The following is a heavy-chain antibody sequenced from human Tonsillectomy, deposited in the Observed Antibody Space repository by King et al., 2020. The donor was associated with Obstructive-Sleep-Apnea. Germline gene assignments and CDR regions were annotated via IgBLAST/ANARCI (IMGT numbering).Heavy chain of an antibody. D-gene: IGHD3/OR15-3a*01. Sequence: QLQESGPGLVKPSETLSLTCIVSGGSISSNNFYWGWIRQPPGKGLEWIGNIFYSGNTYYNPSLKSRVTISVDTSKNQFSLKLRSVTAADTAVYYFARVNFDFWTGQSLYFDYWGQGTLVTVSS. CDR2: IFYSGNT. CDR1: GGSISSNNFY. V-gene: IGHV4-39*07. CDR3: ARVNFDFWTGQSLYFDY. J-gene: IGHJ4*02.